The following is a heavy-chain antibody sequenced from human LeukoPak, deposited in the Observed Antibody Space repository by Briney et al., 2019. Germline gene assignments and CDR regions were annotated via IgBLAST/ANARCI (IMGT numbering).Heavy chain of an antibody. Sequence: GGSLRLSCAASGIXVSSNYISWVRQAPGKGLEWVSIIYTGGGTHYADSVKGRFTISRDNSKNTLYLQMNSLRAEDTAVYYCARAAVAGTPGDYWGQGTMVTVSS. CDR2: IYTGGGT. CDR3: ARAAVAGTPGDY. J-gene: IGHJ4*02. V-gene: IGHV3-66*01. CDR1: GIXVSSNY. D-gene: IGHD6-19*01.